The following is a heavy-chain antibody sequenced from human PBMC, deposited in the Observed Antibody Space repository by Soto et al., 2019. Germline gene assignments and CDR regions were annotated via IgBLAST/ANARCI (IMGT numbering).Heavy chain of an antibody. D-gene: IGHD5-12*01. CDR1: GGSISSDY. J-gene: IGHJ4*02. Sequence: SGTPSLTFTVSGGSISSDYWSWIRQPPGKGLEWIGYIDYNGNTNYNPSLKSRVTISVDTSKNHFSLKLNSVTAADTAMYYCAREGNLGRWLQPLDFWGQGTLVTVSS. V-gene: IGHV4-59*12. CDR3: AREGNLGRWLQPLDF. CDR2: IDYNGNT.